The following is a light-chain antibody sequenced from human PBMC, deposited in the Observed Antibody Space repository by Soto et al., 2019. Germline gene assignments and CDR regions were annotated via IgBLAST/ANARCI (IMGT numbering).Light chain of an antibody. V-gene: IGKV3-15*01. Sequence: EIVMTQSPATLSVSPGERATLSCRASQSISRNLAWFQQKPGQAPRLLISGASNRATGIPSRFSGSGSGTEFTLTISSLQSEDFAVYYCQEYNNWPPYTLGQGTKLEI. CDR1: QSISRN. CDR3: QEYNNWPPYT. J-gene: IGKJ2*01. CDR2: GAS.